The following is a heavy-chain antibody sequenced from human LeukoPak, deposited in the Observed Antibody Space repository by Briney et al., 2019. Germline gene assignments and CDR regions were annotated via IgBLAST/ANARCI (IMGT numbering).Heavy chain of an antibody. CDR1: GYTFTSYG. D-gene: IGHD2-2*01. CDR2: ISAYNGNT. J-gene: IGHJ5*02. CDR3: ARAHLLTVPAAIGWFDP. V-gene: IGHV1-18*01. Sequence: ASVKVSCKASGYTFTSYGISWVRQAPGQGLEWMGWISAYNGNTNYAQKLQGRVTMTTDTSTSTAYMELRSLRSDDTAVYYCARAHLLTVPAAIGWFDPWGQGILVTVSS.